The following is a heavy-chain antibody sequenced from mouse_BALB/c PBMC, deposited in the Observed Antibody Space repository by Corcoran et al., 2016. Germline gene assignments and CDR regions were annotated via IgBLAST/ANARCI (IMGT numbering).Heavy chain of an antibody. CDR1: GFNIKDTY. J-gene: IGHJ2*01. V-gene: IGHV14-3*02. CDR2: IDPANGST. Sequence: EVQLQQSGAELVKPGASVKLSCTASGFNIKDTYMHWVKQRPEQGLEWIGRIDPANGSTKYDPKFQGKATMTADTSSNTVYLQLSSLTSEATAVYSGGGSREGNYLVYWGQGTTLTVSA. CDR3: GGSREGNYLVY. D-gene: IGHD2-1*01.